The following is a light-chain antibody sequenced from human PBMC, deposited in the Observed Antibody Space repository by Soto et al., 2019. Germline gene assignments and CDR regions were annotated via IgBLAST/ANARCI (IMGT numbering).Light chain of an antibody. V-gene: IGKV1-9*01. CDR2: AAS. J-gene: IGKJ5*01. CDR1: QGISSH. Sequence: IQLTQSPSSLSASVGDRVTITCRASQGISSHLAWYQQKAGKAPKLLIYAASTLQSGVPSRFSGSGSGTDFTLTISSLQSEDFATYYCQQLNSYPITFGQGTRLEIK. CDR3: QQLNSYPIT.